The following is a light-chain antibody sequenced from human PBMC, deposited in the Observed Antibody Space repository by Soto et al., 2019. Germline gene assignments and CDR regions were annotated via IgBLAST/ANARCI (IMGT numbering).Light chain of an antibody. CDR1: QSISSY. CDR2: GIS. V-gene: IGKV1-39*01. J-gene: IGKJ1*01. Sequence: IQMTQSPATLSASVGDRVTITCRASQSISSYLTWYQQKPGKAPKLLIYGISDWQTGVSSRFSGGGSGTDFSLTISSLQPEDFAIYYCQQGYSTPWTFGQGTKVDIK. CDR3: QQGYSTPWT.